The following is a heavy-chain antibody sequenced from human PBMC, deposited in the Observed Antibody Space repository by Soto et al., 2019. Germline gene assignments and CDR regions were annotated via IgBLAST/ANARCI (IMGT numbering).Heavy chain of an antibody. CDR1: GGSISTSDYS. CDR3: AREMTIFGVAPGGGVDV. D-gene: IGHD3-3*01. V-gene: IGHV4-30-2*01. Sequence: QLQLQESGSGLVQPSQTPSLTCTASGGSISTSDYSWSWLRQPPGGGLEWIGSIYQTGRTYVIPSLKSRVTRSLDKSKTQFSLNLTSVTAADTALYYCAREMTIFGVAPGGGVDVWGQGTTVTVSS. J-gene: IGHJ6*02. CDR2: IYQTGRT.